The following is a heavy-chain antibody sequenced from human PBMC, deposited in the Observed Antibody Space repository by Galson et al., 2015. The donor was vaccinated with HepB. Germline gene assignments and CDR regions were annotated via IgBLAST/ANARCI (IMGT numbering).Heavy chain of an antibody. Sequence: SLRLSCAASGFTFSSYGMHWVRQAPGKGLEWVAFIRYDGSNKYYADSVKGRFTISRDNSKNTLYLQMNSLRAEDTAVYYCAKYYCSSTSCAFDYWGQGTLVTVSS. V-gene: IGHV3-30*02. CDR1: GFTFSSYG. D-gene: IGHD2-2*01. J-gene: IGHJ4*02. CDR2: IRYDGSNK. CDR3: AKYYCSSTSCAFDY.